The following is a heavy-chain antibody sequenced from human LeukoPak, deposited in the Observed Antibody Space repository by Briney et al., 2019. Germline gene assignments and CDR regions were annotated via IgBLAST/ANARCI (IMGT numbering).Heavy chain of an antibody. V-gene: IGHV3-64*01. CDR1: GFTFSSYA. CDR3: ARDVGAAAGTSFDY. J-gene: IGHJ4*02. Sequence: GGSLRLSCAASGFTFSSYAMHWVRQAPGKGLEYVSAISSNGGSTYYANSVKGRFIISRDNSKNTLYLQTGSLRAEDMAVYYCARDVGAAAGTSFDYCGQGTLVTVSS. D-gene: IGHD6-13*01. CDR2: ISSNGGST.